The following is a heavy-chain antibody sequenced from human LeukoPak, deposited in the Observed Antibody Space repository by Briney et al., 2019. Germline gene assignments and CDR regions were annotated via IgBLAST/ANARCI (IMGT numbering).Heavy chain of an antibody. CDR3: ASMSYYYYYIDV. CDR1: GGSISSYY. V-gene: IGHV4-59*08. Sequence: PSETLSLTCTVSGGSISSYYWSWIRQPPGKGLEWIGYIYYSGTTYYNPSLKSRVTMSVDTSKNQFSLKLTSVTAADTAVYYCASMSYYYYYIDVWGKGTTVTVSS. J-gene: IGHJ6*03. CDR2: IYYSGTT. D-gene: IGHD3-10*02.